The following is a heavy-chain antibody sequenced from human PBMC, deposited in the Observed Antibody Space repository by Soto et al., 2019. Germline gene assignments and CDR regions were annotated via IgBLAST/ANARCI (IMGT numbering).Heavy chain of an antibody. CDR1: GGTFSSYA. V-gene: IGHV1-69*01. J-gene: IGHJ6*02. CDR2: IIPIFGTA. CDR3: ARDQEETRQNYYYYYGMDV. Sequence: VKVSCKASGGTFSSYAISWVRQAPGQGLEWMGGIIPIFGTANYAQKFQGRVTITADESTSTAYMELSSLRSEDTAVYYCARDQEETRQNYYYYYGMDVWGQGTTVTVSS.